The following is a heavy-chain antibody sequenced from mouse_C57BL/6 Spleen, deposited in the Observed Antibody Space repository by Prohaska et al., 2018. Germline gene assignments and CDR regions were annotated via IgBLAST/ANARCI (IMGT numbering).Heavy chain of an antibody. CDR2: IYPGNSDT. Sequence: SVKMSCKTSGYTFTSYWMHWVKQRPGQGLEWIGAIYPGNSDTSYNQKFKGKAKLTAVTSASTAYMELSSLTNEDSAIYYCTRGDCGNRDYYKYWSQGITLTVCS. CDR3: TRGDCGNRDYYKY. CDR1: GYTFTSYW. V-gene: IGHV1-5*01. D-gene: IGHD2-13*01. J-gene: IGHJ2*01.